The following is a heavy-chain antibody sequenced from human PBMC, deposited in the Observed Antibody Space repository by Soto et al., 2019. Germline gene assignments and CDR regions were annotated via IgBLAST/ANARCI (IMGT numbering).Heavy chain of an antibody. CDR1: GFTFSHYM. V-gene: IGHV3-21*02. D-gene: IGHD3-22*01. Sequence: EVQLVESRGGLVKPGESLRLSCAASGFTFSHYMMNWVRQAPGKGLEWVSLISSRTSHIYYADSVKGRFTVSRDDAKNSLFLQMNSLRAEDTAVYYCARDSKAYYDSSGYPDAFDIWGHGTVVTVSS. J-gene: IGHJ3*02. CDR2: ISSRTSHI. CDR3: ARDSKAYYDSSGYPDAFDI.